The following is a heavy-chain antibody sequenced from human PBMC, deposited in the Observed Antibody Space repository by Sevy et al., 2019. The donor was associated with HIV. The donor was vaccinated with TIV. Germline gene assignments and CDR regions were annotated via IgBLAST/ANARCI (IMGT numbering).Heavy chain of an antibody. Sequence: GGSLRLSCEVSGFTFRNYGMNWVRQAPGKGLEWVANIKHDGSEQYYLDSVKGRFTVSRDNAKKSLYLQMTCIRVDDADLYYCARERDEEYKAGGKFDYWGQGTLVTVSS. CDR2: IKHDGSEQ. J-gene: IGHJ4*02. CDR1: GFTFRNYG. D-gene: IGHD1-1*01. CDR3: ARERDEEYKAGGKFDY. V-gene: IGHV3-7*03.